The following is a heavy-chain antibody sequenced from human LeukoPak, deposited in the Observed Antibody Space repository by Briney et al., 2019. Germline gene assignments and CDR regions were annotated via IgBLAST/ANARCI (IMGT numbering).Heavy chain of an antibody. CDR2: INPSGGST. CDR1: GYTFTSYY. V-gene: IGHV1-46*01. Sequence: GASVKVSCKASGYTFTSYYMHWVRQAPGQGLEWMGIINPSGGSTSYAQKFQGRVTMTRDMSTSTVYMELSSLRSEDTAVYYCARDQGSSGRSWVYYFDYWGQGTLVTVSS. J-gene: IGHJ4*02. D-gene: IGHD6-19*01. CDR3: ARDQGSSGRSWVYYFDY.